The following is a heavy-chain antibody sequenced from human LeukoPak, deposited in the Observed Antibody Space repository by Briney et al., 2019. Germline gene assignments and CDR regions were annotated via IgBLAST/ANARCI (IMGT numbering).Heavy chain of an antibody. Sequence: GGSLRLSCAASGFTFSSYSMNWVRQAPGKGLEWVSSISSCSSYIYYADSVRGRFTISRDNAKNSLYLQMNSLRAEDTAVYYCARDCTNGVCYNWFDPWGQGTRVTVSS. CDR2: ISSCSSYI. D-gene: IGHD2-8*01. J-gene: IGHJ5*02. CDR3: ARDCTNGVCYNWFDP. V-gene: IGHV3-21*01. CDR1: GFTFSSYS.